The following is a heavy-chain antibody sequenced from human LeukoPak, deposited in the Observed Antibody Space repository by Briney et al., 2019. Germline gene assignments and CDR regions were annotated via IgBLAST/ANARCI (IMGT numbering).Heavy chain of an antibody. Sequence: GSSVKVSCKASGGTFSSYAISWVRQAPGQGLEWMGGIVPIFGTANYAQKFQGRVTITADESTSTAYMELRSLRPEDTAVYYCARESEVFTPGAAGREAFDIWGQGTMVTVSS. J-gene: IGHJ3*02. CDR2: IVPIFGTA. CDR1: GGTFSSYA. CDR3: ARESEVFTPGAAGREAFDI. D-gene: IGHD6-13*01. V-gene: IGHV1-69*01.